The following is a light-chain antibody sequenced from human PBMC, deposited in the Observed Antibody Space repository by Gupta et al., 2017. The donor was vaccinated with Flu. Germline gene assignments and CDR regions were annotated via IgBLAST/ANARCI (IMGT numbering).Light chain of an antibody. CDR3: SAYTTSTTGV. V-gene: IGLV2-14*01. Sequence: QSALTQPASVSGSPGQSLTISCAGTSSDANTYNYVSWYQQHPGKAPKLIIYGISNRPSGISNRFSGSKSGSTASLTISGLQAEDEADYYCSAYTTSTTGVFGTGTKVTVL. CDR2: GIS. J-gene: IGLJ1*01. CDR1: SSDANTYNY.